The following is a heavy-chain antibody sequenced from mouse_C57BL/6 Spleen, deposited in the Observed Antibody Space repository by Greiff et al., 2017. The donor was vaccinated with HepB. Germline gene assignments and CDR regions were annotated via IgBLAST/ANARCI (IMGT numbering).Heavy chain of an antibody. J-gene: IGHJ4*01. CDR2: ISSGGSYT. D-gene: IGHD1-1*01. Sequence: EVMLVESGGDLVKPGGSLKLSCAASGFTFSSYGMSWVRQTPDKRLEWVATISSGGSYTYYPDSVKGRFTISRDNAKNTLYLQMSSLKAEDTAMYYCARPSGTTVVAHYYAMDYWGQGTSVTVSS. CDR3: ARPSGTTVVAHYYAMDY. V-gene: IGHV5-6*01. CDR1: GFTFSSYG.